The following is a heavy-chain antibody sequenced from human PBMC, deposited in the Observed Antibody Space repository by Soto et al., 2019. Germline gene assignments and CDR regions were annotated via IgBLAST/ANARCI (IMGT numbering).Heavy chain of an antibody. V-gene: IGHV1-8*01. Sequence: ASVKVSCKASGYTFTSYDINWVRQATGQGLEWMGWMNPHSGNTGYAQKFLGRVTMTRNTSISTAYMELSSLRSEDTAVYYCAKTYYLDTSGHPLGWFDPWGQGTLVTVSS. CDR3: AKTYYLDTSGHPLGWFDP. CDR2: MNPHSGNT. CDR1: GYTFTSYD. D-gene: IGHD3-22*01. J-gene: IGHJ5*02.